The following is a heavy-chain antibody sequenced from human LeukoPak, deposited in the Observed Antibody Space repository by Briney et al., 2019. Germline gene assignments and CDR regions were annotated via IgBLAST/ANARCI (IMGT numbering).Heavy chain of an antibody. Sequence: GGSLRLSCAASGFTFSDYYMSWIRQAPGKGLEWVSYISSSGSTIYYADSVKGRFTISRDNAKNSLYLQMNSLRAEDTAVYYCAKDRRDIVVVVAATLLVSGYDYWGQGTLVTVSS. D-gene: IGHD2-15*01. CDR1: GFTFSDYY. J-gene: IGHJ4*02. CDR2: ISSSGSTI. V-gene: IGHV3-11*01. CDR3: AKDRRDIVVVVAATLLVSGYDY.